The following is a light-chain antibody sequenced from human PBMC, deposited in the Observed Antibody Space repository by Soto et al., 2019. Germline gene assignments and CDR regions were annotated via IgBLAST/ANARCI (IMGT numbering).Light chain of an antibody. J-gene: IGLJ1*01. V-gene: IGLV2-14*01. CDR3: SSFTTDSTYV. Sequence: QSVLTQPASVSGSPGQSITISCTGTSSDVGANIFVSWYQQHPGKVPKLMIYTVSSRPSGVSQRFSGSKSGNTASLTISGLQAEDEADSYCSSFTTDSTYVFGTGTKGTVL. CDR1: SSDVGANIF. CDR2: TVS.